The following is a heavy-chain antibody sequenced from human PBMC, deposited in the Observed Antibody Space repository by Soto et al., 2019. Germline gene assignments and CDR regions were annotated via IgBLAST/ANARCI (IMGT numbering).Heavy chain of an antibody. Sequence: LSLTCDVSGGSFTGYYWSWIRQPPGKGLEWIGEINHSGFTNYNPSLTGRVTISLDTSKSQFSLKLSSLTAADTAFYFCARGHGRFAHWGQGTLVTVSS. CDR1: GGSFTGYY. J-gene: IGHJ4*02. V-gene: IGHV4-34*01. CDR3: ARGHGRFAH. CDR2: INHSGFT.